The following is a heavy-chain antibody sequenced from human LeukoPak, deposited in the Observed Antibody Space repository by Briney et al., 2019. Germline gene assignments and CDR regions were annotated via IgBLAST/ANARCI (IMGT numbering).Heavy chain of an antibody. D-gene: IGHD6-13*01. CDR1: GFTFSSYS. V-gene: IGHV3-21*01. CDR3: ARGGSLYSSSWDYYYMDV. CDR2: ISSSSYI. Sequence: PGGSLRLSCAASGFTFSSYSMNWVRQAPGKGLEWVSSISSSSYIYYADSVKGRFTISRDNAKNSLYLQMNSLRAEDTAVYYCARGGSLYSSSWDYYYMDVWGKGTTVTVSS. J-gene: IGHJ6*03.